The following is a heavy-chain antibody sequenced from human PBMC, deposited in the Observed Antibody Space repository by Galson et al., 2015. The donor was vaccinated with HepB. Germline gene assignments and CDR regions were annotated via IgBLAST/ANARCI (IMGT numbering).Heavy chain of an antibody. Sequence: SVKVSCKASGGTFSSYAISWVRQAPGQGLEWMGRIIPILGIANYAQKFQGRVTITADKSTSTAYMELSSLRSEDTAVYYCARSGGYYYYGMDVWGQGTTVTVSS. CDR1: GGTFSSYA. CDR2: IIPILGIA. V-gene: IGHV1-69*04. CDR3: ARSGGYYYYGMDV. J-gene: IGHJ6*02.